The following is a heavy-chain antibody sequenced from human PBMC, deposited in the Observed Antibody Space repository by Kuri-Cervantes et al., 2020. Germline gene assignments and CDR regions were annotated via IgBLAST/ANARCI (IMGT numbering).Heavy chain of an antibody. D-gene: IGHD3-16*01. CDR3: VHIMITYGGVMGDDAFDI. CDR1: GFSLSNARMG. V-gene: IGHV2-26*01. J-gene: IGHJ3*02. Sequence: SGPTLVKPTETLTLTCTVSGFSLSNARMGVSWIRQPPGKALEWLAHIFSNDEKSYSTSLKSRLTISKDTSKSQVVLTMTNMDPVDTATYYCVHIMITYGGVMGDDAFDIWGQGTMVTVSS. CDR2: IFSNDEK.